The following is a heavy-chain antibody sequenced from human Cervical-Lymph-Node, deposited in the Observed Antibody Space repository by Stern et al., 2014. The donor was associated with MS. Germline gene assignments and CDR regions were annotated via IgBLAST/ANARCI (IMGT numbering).Heavy chain of an antibody. CDR1: GYSFPTFW. CDR3: ARPLGSGWTAGWYY. J-gene: IGHJ4*02. CDR2: IFPDDSDT. V-gene: IGHV5-51*06. D-gene: IGHD6-19*01. Sequence: EVQLVESGAEVQKPGESLKISCKGSGYSFPTFWIGSVRQMPGKGLEWMGIIFPDDSDTRYSPSFQGQVNISADKSTDTAYLQWSSLKASDTATYYCARPLGSGWTAGWYYWGQGTRVTVSS.